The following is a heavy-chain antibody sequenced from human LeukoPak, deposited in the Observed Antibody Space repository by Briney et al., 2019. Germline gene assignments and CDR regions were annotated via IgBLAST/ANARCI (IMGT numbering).Heavy chain of an antibody. Sequence: PGGSLRLSCAASGFTFSSYAMHWVRQAPGKGLEWVAIISYDGSNKYYAGSVKGRFTISRDNSKNTLYLRMNSLGAEDTAVYYCARGLEGTYYYDSSGSIFDYWGQGTLVTVSS. CDR1: GFTFSSYA. J-gene: IGHJ4*02. D-gene: IGHD3-22*01. V-gene: IGHV3-30*04. CDR2: ISYDGSNK. CDR3: ARGLEGTYYYDSSGSIFDY.